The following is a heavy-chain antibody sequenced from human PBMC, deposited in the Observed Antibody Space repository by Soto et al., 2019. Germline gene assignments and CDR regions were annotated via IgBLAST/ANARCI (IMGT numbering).Heavy chain of an antibody. V-gene: IGHV1-8*01. CDR1: GYRLTSFD. J-gene: IGHJ4*02. Sequence: ASVKVSCKASGYRLTSFDIRWVRQATGQGLEWMGWMNPDSGDTGYTQRFQGRVTMTRDISISTAYMELSSLKSDDTAVYYCARGQKGQGSKFDYWGQGTLVTVSS. CDR2: MNPDSGDT. CDR3: ARGQKGQGSKFDY.